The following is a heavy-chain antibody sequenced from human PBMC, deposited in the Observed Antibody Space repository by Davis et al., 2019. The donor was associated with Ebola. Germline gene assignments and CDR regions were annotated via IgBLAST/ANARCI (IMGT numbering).Heavy chain of an antibody. J-gene: IGHJ4*02. CDR2: IRSKANSYAT. CDR1: GFTFSNAW. D-gene: IGHD6-13*01. V-gene: IGHV3-73*01. Sequence: GESLKISCAASGFTFSNAWMNWVRQASGKGLEWVGRIRSKANSYATAYAASVKGRFTISRDDSKNTAYLQMNSLKTEDTAVYYCTSRYSSTNDYWGQGTLVTVSS. CDR3: TSRYSSTNDY.